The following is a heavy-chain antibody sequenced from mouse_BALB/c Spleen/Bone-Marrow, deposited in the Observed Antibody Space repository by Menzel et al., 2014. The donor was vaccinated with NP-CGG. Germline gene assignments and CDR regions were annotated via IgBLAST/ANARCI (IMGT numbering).Heavy chain of an antibody. J-gene: IGHJ3*01. CDR1: GYSFTGYF. V-gene: IGHV1-20*02. D-gene: IGHD2-4*01. Sequence: EVQLVESGPELAKPGASVKISCKASGYSFTGYFMNWVMQSHGKSLEWIGRINPYNGDTFYNQKFKGKATLTVDKSSSTAHMELRSLASEDSAVYYCARSGDYDGFAYRGQGTLVTVSA. CDR2: INPYNGDT. CDR3: ARSGDYDGFAY.